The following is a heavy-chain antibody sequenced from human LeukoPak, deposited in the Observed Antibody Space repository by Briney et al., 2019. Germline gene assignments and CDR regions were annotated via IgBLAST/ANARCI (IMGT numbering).Heavy chain of an antibody. Sequence: GGSLRLSCAASGFTVSSNYMSWVRQAPGKGLEWVSVIYSGGSTYYADSVKGRFTISRDNSKNTLYLQMSSLRAEDTAVYYCARVKSYYDSSGLDYWGQGTLVTVSS. V-gene: IGHV3-53*01. D-gene: IGHD3-22*01. CDR3: ARVKSYYDSSGLDY. CDR2: IYSGGST. J-gene: IGHJ4*02. CDR1: GFTVSSNY.